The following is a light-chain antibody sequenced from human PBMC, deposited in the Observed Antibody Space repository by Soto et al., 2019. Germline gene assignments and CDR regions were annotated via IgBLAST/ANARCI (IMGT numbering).Light chain of an antibody. CDR1: QSLGSL. J-gene: IGKJ2*01. CDR3: QQYNSWPYT. CDR2: GAS. V-gene: IGKV3-15*01. Sequence: EIVMTQSPATLSVSPGERTTLSCRASQSLGSLLAWYQQKPGQAPRILIYGASTRAAGIPTRFSGSGSGTEFTLTISSLLSEDFAVYYCQQYNSWPYTFGQGTKLEIK.